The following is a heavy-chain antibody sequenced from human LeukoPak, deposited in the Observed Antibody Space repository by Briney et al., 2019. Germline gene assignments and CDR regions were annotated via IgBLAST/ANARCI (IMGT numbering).Heavy chain of an antibody. V-gene: IGHV3-30*18. D-gene: IGHD6-19*01. CDR1: GFTFSSYG. J-gene: IGHJ4*02. Sequence: PGRSLRLSCAASGFTFSSYGMHWVRQAPGKGLEWVAVISYDGSNKYYADSVKGRFTISRDNSKNTLYLQMNSLRAEDTAVYYCAKGDSSGWPYYFDYWGQGTLVTVSS. CDR3: AKGDSSGWPYYFDY. CDR2: ISYDGSNK.